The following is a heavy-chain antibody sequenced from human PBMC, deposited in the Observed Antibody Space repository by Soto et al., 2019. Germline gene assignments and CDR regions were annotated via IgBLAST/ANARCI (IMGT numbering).Heavy chain of an antibody. D-gene: IGHD2-2*01. CDR1: GGTFSSYA. CDR2: IIPIFGTA. CDR3: ARDRQYQLPKSNEYYYYGMDV. Sequence: QVQLVQSGAEVKKPGSSVKVSCKASGGTFSSYAISWVRQAPGQGLEWMGGIIPIFGTANYAQKFQGRVTITADESTSTAYMELSSLGSEDTAVYYCARDRQYQLPKSNEYYYYGMDVWGQGTTVTVSS. J-gene: IGHJ6*02. V-gene: IGHV1-69*01.